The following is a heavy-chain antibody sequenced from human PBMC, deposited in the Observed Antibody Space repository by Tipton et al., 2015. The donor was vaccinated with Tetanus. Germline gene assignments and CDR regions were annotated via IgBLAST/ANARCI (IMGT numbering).Heavy chain of an antibody. V-gene: IGHV4-4*07. D-gene: IGHD3-3*01. J-gene: IGHJ6*02. CDR1: GDSISSNY. Sequence: GLVKPSETLSLTCTVSGDSISSNYWSWIRQPAGKGPEWIGRIYINGRNNYNPSLKSRVTMSIDTFKNQFSLNLRSVTAADTAVYYCARAHYDFWSSDSYYYGMDVWGQGTTVTVSS. CDR3: ARAHYDFWSSDSYYYGMDV. CDR2: IYINGRN.